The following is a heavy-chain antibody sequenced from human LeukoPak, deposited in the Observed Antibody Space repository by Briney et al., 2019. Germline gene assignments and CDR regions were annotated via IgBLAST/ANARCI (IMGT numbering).Heavy chain of an antibody. CDR1: GFTVYSNY. CDR3: AKCDSSSWYGIDS. Sequence: GGSLRLSCAASGFTVYSNYMGWVRQAPGKGLERVSVIYSGGNKYYSDSVQGRLTTFREIYRKKTDLQMNSLRAEDTAVYYCAKCDSSSWYGIDSWGQGTLVTVSS. J-gene: IGHJ4*02. D-gene: IGHD6-13*01. V-gene: IGHV3-53*01. CDR2: IYSGGNK.